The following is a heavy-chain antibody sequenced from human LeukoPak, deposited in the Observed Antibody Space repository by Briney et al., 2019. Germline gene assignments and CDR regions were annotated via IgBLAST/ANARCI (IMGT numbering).Heavy chain of an antibody. CDR2: IDISGST. D-gene: IGHD3-22*01. J-gene: IGHJ4*02. V-gene: IGHV4-4*07. Sequence: TPSETLSLTCTVSGGSISSYYYWSWIRQPAGKGLEWIGRIDISGSTNYNPSLKSRVTISVDTSKNQFSLKLSSVTAADTAVYYCARDDPYYDSSGSLDYWGQGTLVTVSS. CDR1: GGSISSYY. CDR3: ARDDPYYDSSGSLDY.